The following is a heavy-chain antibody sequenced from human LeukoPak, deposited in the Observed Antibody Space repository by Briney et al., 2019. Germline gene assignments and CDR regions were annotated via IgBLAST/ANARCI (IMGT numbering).Heavy chain of an antibody. CDR1: GGSISSSSYY. Sequence: KPSETLSLTCTVSGGSISSSSYYWGWIRQPPGKGLEWFGSIYYGGSTSYNPSLRSRVTISVDTSKNQFSLKLSSVTAADTAVYYCARGARSPYYFDSWGRGTLVSVSS. CDR2: IYYGGST. J-gene: IGHJ4*02. V-gene: IGHV4-39*01. CDR3: ARGARSPYYFDS. D-gene: IGHD3-16*01.